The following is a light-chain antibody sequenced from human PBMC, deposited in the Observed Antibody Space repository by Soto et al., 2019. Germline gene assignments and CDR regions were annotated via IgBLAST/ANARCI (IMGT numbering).Light chain of an antibody. CDR2: DAS. CDR1: QSVNSC. J-gene: IGKJ4*01. V-gene: IGKV3-11*01. CDR3: QQRTNWPLT. Sequence: EIVLTQSPATLSLSPGERATLSCRASQSVNSCLAWYQQKPGQAPRLLIYDASNRATGIPARFSGSGAGTDFTLTISSLEPEDFAVYYCQQRTNWPLTFGGGTKVEIK.